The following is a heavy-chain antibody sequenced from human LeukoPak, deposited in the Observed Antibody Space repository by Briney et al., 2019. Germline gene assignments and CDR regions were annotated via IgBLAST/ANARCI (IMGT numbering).Heavy chain of an antibody. D-gene: IGHD3-22*01. V-gene: IGHV1-69*01. CDR3: VRVSDSSGNFDY. J-gene: IGHJ4*02. Sequence: SVKVSCKASGGTFSSYAISWVRQAPGQGLEWMGGIIPIFGTANYAQKFQGRVTITADESTSTAYMELSSLRSEDTAVYYCVRVSDSSGNFDYWGQGTLVTVSS. CDR1: GGTFSSYA. CDR2: IIPIFGTA.